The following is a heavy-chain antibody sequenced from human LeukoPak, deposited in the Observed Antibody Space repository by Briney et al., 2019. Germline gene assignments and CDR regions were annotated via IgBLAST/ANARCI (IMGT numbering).Heavy chain of an antibody. CDR3: ARVGCSSTSCYGWFYYMDV. Sequence: SETLSLTCTVSGGSISSGSYYWSWIRQPAGKGLGWIGRIYTSGSTNYNPSLKSRVTISVDTSKNQFSLKLSSVTAADTAVYYCARVGCSSTSCYGWFYYMDVWGKGTTVTVSS. CDR2: IYTSGST. D-gene: IGHD2-2*01. V-gene: IGHV4-61*02. J-gene: IGHJ6*03. CDR1: GGSISSGSYY.